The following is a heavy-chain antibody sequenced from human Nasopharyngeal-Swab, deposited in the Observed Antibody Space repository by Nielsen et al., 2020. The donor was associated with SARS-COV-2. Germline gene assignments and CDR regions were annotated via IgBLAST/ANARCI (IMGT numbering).Heavy chain of an antibody. J-gene: IGHJ4*02. V-gene: IGHV4-39*01. Sequence: RQAPGKGLEWIGSIYYSGSTYYNPSLKSRVTISVDTSKNQFSLKLSSVTAADTAVYYCARARSYGSGRNPKGGGNFDYWGQGTLGHRLL. D-gene: IGHD3-10*01. CDR3: ARARSYGSGRNPKGGGNFDY. CDR2: IYYSGST.